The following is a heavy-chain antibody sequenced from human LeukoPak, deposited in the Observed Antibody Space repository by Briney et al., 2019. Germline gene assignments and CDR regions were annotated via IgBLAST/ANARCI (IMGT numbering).Heavy chain of an antibody. CDR3: ARELLRGGYYYYDSSGYYY. D-gene: IGHD3-22*01. CDR2: IYGSGRT. V-gene: IGHV4-61*02. CDR1: GDSISSGSYY. J-gene: IGHJ4*02. Sequence: PSETLSLTCTVSGDSISSGSYYWSWIRQPAGKGLEWIGRIYGSGRTNYNLSLKSRVTISVDTSKNQFSLKLSSVTAADTAVYYCARELLRGGYYYYDSSGYYYWGQGTLVTVSS.